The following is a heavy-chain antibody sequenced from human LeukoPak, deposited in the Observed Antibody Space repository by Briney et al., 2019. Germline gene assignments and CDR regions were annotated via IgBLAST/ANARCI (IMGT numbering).Heavy chain of an antibody. CDR3: ARVREVITGGFDY. J-gene: IGHJ4*02. D-gene: IGHD3-22*01. V-gene: IGHV3-74*01. CDR1: GFTFSNYW. CDR2: INTDGSST. Sequence: GGSLRLSCAASGFTFSNYWMHWVRRAPGKGLVWVSRINTDGSSTNYAGSVKGRFTISRDNAKNTLYLQMNSLRAEDTALYYCARVREVITGGFDYWGQGTLVTVSS.